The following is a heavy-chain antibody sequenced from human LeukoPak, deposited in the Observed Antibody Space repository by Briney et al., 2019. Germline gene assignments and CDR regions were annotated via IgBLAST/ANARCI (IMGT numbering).Heavy chain of an antibody. Sequence: RGESLKISCKASGYSFSTYWIAWVRQMPGKGLEWMGIIYPGDSDTRYSPSFRGQVTISADKSISTAYLQWSSLKASDTAMYYCARPIETNYYSGMGYWGQGTLVTVSS. V-gene: IGHV5-51*01. CDR2: IYPGDSDT. D-gene: IGHD3-22*01. CDR3: ARPIETNYYSGMGY. CDR1: GYSFSTYW. J-gene: IGHJ4*02.